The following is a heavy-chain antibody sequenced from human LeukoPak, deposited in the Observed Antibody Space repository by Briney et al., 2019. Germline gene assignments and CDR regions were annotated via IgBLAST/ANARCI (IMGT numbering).Heavy chain of an antibody. J-gene: IGHJ5*02. D-gene: IGHD6-13*01. Sequence: ASVTVSCKASGYTFTGYYMHWVRQAPGQGLEWMGWINPNSGGTNYAQKFQGRVTMTRDTSISTAYMELSRLRSDDTAVYYCARDRQQPAGWFDPWGQGTLVTVSS. CDR3: ARDRQQPAGWFDP. V-gene: IGHV1-2*02. CDR1: GYTFTGYY. CDR2: INPNSGGT.